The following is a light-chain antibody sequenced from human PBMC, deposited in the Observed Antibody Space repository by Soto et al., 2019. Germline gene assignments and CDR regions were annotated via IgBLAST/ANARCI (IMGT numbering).Light chain of an antibody. CDR3: QQLNSYPLT. CDR1: QGISSY. CDR2: AAS. Sequence: IQLTQSPSFLSSSVGDRVTITSLASQGISSYLAWYQQKPGKAPKLLIYAASTLQSGVPSRFSGSGSGTEFTLTISSLQPEDFATYYCQQLNSYPLTFGGGTKVDIK. J-gene: IGKJ4*01. V-gene: IGKV1-9*01.